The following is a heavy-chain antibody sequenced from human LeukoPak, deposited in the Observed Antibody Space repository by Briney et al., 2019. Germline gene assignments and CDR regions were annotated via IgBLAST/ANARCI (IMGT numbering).Heavy chain of an antibody. J-gene: IGHJ4*02. D-gene: IGHD5-18*01. CDR3: ARGRPGYSFDY. CDR2: ISASGGST. V-gene: IGHV3-23*01. Sequence: GGSLRLSCAASGFTFSSSAMSWVRQVPGKGLEWVSGISASGGSTYYADSVKGRFTISRDSSKNTLYFQMSSLRAGDTAMYHCARGRPGYSFDYWGQGTLVTVSS. CDR1: GFTFSSSA.